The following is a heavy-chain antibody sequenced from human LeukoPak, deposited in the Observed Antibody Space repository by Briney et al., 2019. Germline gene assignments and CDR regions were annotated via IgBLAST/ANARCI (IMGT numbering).Heavy chain of an antibody. J-gene: IGHJ4*02. V-gene: IGHV3-74*01. CDR1: GFTFSSYW. D-gene: IGHD5-18*01. CDR2: INTDGSST. CDR3: ASLRGYSYGPLDY. Sequence: PSGSLRLSCAASGFTFSSYWMHWVRQAPRQGLVSVSRINTDGSSTSYADSVKGRFTVSRDNAKNTLYLQMISLRAEDTAAYYCASLRGYSYGPLDYWGQGTLVTVSS.